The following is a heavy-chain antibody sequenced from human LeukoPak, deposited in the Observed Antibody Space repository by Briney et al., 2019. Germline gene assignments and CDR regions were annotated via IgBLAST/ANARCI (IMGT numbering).Heavy chain of an antibody. J-gene: IGHJ4*02. Sequence: TGGSLRLSCAASGFTFSNAWMSWVRQAPGKGLEWVGRIKSKTDGGTTDYAAPVKGRFTISRDDSKNTLYLQMNSLKTEDTAVYYCTTHGGKWTNYFDYWGQGTLVTVSS. CDR3: TTHGGKWTNYFDY. D-gene: IGHD4-23*01. CDR1: GFTFSNAW. CDR2: IKSKTDGGTT. V-gene: IGHV3-15*01.